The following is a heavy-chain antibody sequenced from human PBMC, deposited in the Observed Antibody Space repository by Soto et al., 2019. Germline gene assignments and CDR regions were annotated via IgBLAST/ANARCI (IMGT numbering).Heavy chain of an antibody. CDR3: ARGLIAVAGTFDY. Sequence: SETLSLTCTVSGGSISSYYWSWIRQPPGKGLEWIGYIYYSGSTNYNPSLKSRVTISVDTSKNQFSLKLSSVTAADTAVYYCARGLIAVAGTFDYWGQGTLVTVSS. V-gene: IGHV4-59*08. CDR1: GGSISSYY. CDR2: IYYSGST. J-gene: IGHJ4*02. D-gene: IGHD6-19*01.